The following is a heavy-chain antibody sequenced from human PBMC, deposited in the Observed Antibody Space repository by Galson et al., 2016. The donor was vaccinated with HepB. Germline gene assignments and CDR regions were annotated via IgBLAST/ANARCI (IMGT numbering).Heavy chain of an antibody. J-gene: IGHJ6*04. D-gene: IGHD5-18*01. CDR2: IDWEDDK. CDR1: GFSLTTSGMC. V-gene: IGHV2-70*01. Sequence: PALVKPPQTLTLTCTFSGFSLTTSGMCVNWIRQPPGKALEWLALIDWEDDKYYSTSLKTRLTISKDTSKNQVVLTMTNMDAVDTATYYCAREDTRTNGGMDVWGKGTTVTVSS. CDR3: AREDTRTNGGMDV.